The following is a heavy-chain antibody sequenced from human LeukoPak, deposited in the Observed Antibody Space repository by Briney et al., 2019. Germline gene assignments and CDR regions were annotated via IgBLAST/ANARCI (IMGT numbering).Heavy chain of an antibody. CDR2: ISHSGGGT. V-gene: IGHV3-23*01. Sequence: GGSLRLSCAASGFTFTDYAMSWVRQAPEKGLEWVSTISHSGGGTYYAESVKGRFTISRDNSKNTVYLQMNSLRADDTAVYYCARDSNGPAFWGQGTLVTVSS. CDR3: ARDSNGPAF. J-gene: IGHJ4*02. CDR1: GFTFTDYA. D-gene: IGHD6-19*01.